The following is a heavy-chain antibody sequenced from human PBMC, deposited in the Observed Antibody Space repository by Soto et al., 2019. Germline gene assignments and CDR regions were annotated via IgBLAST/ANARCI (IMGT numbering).Heavy chain of an antibody. D-gene: IGHD5-18*01. CDR2: IIPIFGTA. CDR1: GGTFSSYS. CDR3: AQPLDTAMVYYYYGMDV. J-gene: IGHJ6*02. Sequence: ASVKVSCKASGGTFSSYSISWVRQSPVQGLEWMGGIIPIFGTANYAQKFQGRVTITADRSTSTAYMELSSLRSEDTAVYYCAQPLDTAMVYYYYGMDVWGQGTTVTVSS. V-gene: IGHV1-69*06.